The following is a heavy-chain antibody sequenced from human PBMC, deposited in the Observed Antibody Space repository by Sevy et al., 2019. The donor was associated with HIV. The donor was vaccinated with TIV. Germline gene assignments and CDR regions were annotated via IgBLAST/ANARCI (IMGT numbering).Heavy chain of an antibody. J-gene: IGHJ4*02. CDR2: LSFGCGKI. D-gene: IGHD2-8*01. V-gene: IGHV3-23*01. Sequence: GGSLRLSCAVSGFNFNIYIMSWVRQAPGKGLEWVSTLSFGCGKINYADSVKGRFIISRDDSKNTLYLQMNSLRAEDTAVYFCAREGCTRPHDYWGQGTLVTVSS. CDR1: GFNFNIYI. CDR3: AREGCTRPHDY.